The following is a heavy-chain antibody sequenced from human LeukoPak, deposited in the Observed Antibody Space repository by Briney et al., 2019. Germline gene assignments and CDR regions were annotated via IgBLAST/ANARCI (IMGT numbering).Heavy chain of an antibody. CDR2: INHSGST. V-gene: IGHV4-39*07. CDR3: ARLPHYYYYYYMDV. CDR1: GGSISSGGYY. J-gene: IGHJ6*03. Sequence: SETLSLTCTVSGGSISSGGYYWSWIRQPPGKGLEWIGEINHSGSTNYNPSLKSRVTISVDTSKNQFSLKLSSVTAADTAVYYCARLPHYYYYYYMDVWGKGTTVTVSS.